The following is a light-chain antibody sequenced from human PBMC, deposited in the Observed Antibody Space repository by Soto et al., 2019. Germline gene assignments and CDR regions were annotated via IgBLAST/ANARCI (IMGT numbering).Light chain of an antibody. CDR3: QQRSNWTLT. J-gene: IGKJ4*01. CDR1: QSVSSN. V-gene: IGKV3-11*01. Sequence: EIVMKQSPATLSVSRGERATLSCRASQSVSSNLAWYQQKPGQAPRIIIYDASNRATGIPAMFSGSGSGTEFTLTISSLEPEDFEVYYCQQRSNWTLTFGGGTKVDIK. CDR2: DAS.